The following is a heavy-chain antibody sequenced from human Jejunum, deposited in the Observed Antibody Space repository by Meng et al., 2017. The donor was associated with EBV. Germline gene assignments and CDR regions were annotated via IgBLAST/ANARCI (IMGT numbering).Heavy chain of an antibody. CDR1: NDFISSYEW. Sequence: QNAGPGLENPLWPMSPTCAVSNDFISSYEWWSWVRQPPGKGLEWLGEINQVGSTYYNPSLKSRVTISIDTSKRQFSLRLNSMTAADTAVYYCARASSERLLDYWGQGTLVTVSS. V-gene: IGHV4-4*02. J-gene: IGHJ4*02. CDR3: ARASSERLLDY. CDR2: INQVGST. D-gene: IGHD1-14*01.